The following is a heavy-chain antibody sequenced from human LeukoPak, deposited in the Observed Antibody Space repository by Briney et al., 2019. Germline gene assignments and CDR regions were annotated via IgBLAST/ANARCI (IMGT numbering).Heavy chain of an antibody. D-gene: IGHD4-17*01. J-gene: IGHJ2*01. V-gene: IGHV3-23*01. CDR3: AKEVLDYEIPFWYFDL. Sequence: GGSLRLSCAASGFTFSTYTMSWVRQAPGKGLEWVSAMSGDGDYTYYADSVKGRFTISRDNSKNTLYLQINTLRAEYTAVYHCAKEVLDYEIPFWYFDLWGLGTMVTVSS. CDR1: GFTFSTYT. CDR2: MSGDGDYT.